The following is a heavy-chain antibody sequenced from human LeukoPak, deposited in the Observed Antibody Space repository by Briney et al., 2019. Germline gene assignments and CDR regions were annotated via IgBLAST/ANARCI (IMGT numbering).Heavy chain of an antibody. J-gene: IGHJ4*02. CDR3: ARVPPPSYWGDY. D-gene: IGHD1-26*01. V-gene: IGHV1-18*01. CDR2: ISAYNGNT. Sequence: GASVKVSCKASGYTLTNYDISWVRQAPGQGLEWMGWISAYNGNTNYAQKLQGRVTMTTDTSTSTAYMELRSLRSDDTAVYYCARVPPPSYWGDYWGQGTLVTVSS. CDR1: GYTLTNYD.